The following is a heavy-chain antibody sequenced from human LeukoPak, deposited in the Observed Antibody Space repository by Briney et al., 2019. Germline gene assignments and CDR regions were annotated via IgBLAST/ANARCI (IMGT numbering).Heavy chain of an antibody. J-gene: IGHJ2*01. D-gene: IGHD1-1*01. Sequence: ASVKVSCKASGYTFTGYFMHWVRQAPGQGLEWMGWINPNSGGTNYAQKFQGRVTMTRDTSISTAYMELSRLRSDDTAVYYCARNPIYRRAYKKNYCYFVLGGGGTLVTVSS. CDR3: ARNPIYRRAYKKNYCYFVL. CDR1: GYTFTGYF. CDR2: INPNSGGT. V-gene: IGHV1-2*02.